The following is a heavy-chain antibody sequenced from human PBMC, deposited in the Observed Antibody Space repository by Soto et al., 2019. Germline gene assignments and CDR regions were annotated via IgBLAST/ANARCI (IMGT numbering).Heavy chain of an antibody. J-gene: IGHJ6*03. D-gene: IGHD3-10*01. V-gene: IGHV4-34*01. CDR3: ARGATMVRGVIIPHYYYYYMDV. Sequence: PSETLSLTCAVYGGSFSGYYWSWIRQPPGKGLEWIGEINHSGSTNYNPSLKSRVTISVDTSKNQFSLKLSSVTAADTAVYYCARGATMVRGVIIPHYYYYYMDVWGKGTTVTVSS. CDR2: INHSGST. CDR1: GGSFSGYY.